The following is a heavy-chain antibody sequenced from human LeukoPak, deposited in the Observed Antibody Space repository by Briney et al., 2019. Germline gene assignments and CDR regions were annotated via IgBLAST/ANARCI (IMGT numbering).Heavy chain of an antibody. CDR2: IYYSGST. V-gene: IGHV4-59*01. J-gene: IGHJ4*02. Sequence: SETLSLTCAVYGGSFSGYYWSWIRQPPGKGLEWIGYIYYSGSTNYNPSLKSRVTISVDTSKNQFSLKLSSVTAADTAVYYCARVTYYDFWSGQYTFDYWGQGTLVTVSS. CDR1: GGSFSGYY. D-gene: IGHD3-3*01. CDR3: ARVTYYDFWSGQYTFDY.